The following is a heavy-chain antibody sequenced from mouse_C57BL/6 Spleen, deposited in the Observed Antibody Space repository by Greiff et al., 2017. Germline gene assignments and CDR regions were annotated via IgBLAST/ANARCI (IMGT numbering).Heavy chain of an antibody. V-gene: IGHV5-12*01. J-gene: IGHJ3*01. Sequence: EVQLMESGGGLVQPGGSLKLSCAASGFTFSDYYMYWVRQTPEKRLEWVAYISNGGGSTYYPDTVKGRFTISRDNAKNTLYLQMSRLKSEDTAMYYCARPGGYWGQGTLVTVSA. CDR3: ARPGGY. CDR1: GFTFSDYY. CDR2: ISNGGGST.